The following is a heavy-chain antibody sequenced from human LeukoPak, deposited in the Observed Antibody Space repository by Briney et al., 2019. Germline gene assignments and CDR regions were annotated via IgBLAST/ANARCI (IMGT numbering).Heavy chain of an antibody. V-gene: IGHV3-66*01. CDR2: IYSGGST. CDR1: GFTLSSNY. Sequence: PGGSLRLSCAASGFTLSSNYMSWVRQAPGKGLEWVSVIYSGGSTYYADSVKGRFTISRDNSKNTLYLQMNSLRAEDTAVYYCAREYYYDSSGYYHNYYYGMDVWGQGTTVTVSS. J-gene: IGHJ6*02. D-gene: IGHD3-22*01. CDR3: AREYYYDSSGYYHNYYYGMDV.